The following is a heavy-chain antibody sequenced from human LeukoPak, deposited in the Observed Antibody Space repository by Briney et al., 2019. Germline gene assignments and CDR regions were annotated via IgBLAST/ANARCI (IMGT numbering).Heavy chain of an antibody. J-gene: IGHJ4*02. D-gene: IGHD3-10*01. CDR1: GFAVSSNY. CDR2: IYRDAKT. V-gene: IGHV3-53*01. Sequence: GGSLRLSCAASGFAVSSNYMSWVRQAPGKGLEWVSVIYRDAKTYYADSVKGRFTISRDISKNTLFLQMTSLRAEDTALYYCAKVKGWYGEGYFDYWGQGTLLTVSS. CDR3: AKVKGWYGEGYFDY.